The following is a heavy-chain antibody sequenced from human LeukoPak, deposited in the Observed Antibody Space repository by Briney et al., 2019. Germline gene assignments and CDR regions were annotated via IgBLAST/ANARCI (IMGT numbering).Heavy chain of an antibody. CDR1: GFTFSNYA. V-gene: IGHV3-30*04. D-gene: IGHD3-9*01. CDR2: ISFDGNNK. J-gene: IGHJ4*01. CDR3: AREYDYDILTGYYDY. Sequence: GRSLRLSCAASGFTFSNYAVHWVRQAPGKGLEWVAVISFDGNNKYYADSVKGRFTISRDNSKNTLYLQMNSLRAEDTAVYYCAREYDYDILTGYYDYWGQGTLVTVSS.